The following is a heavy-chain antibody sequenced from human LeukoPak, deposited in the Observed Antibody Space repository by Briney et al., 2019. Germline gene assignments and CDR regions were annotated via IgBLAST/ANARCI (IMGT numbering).Heavy chain of an antibody. CDR1: GFTFSSYA. CDR2: INHSGST. D-gene: IGHD3-10*01. CDR3: ARASVARQLIWFAYFDY. J-gene: IGHJ4*02. Sequence: LRLSCAASGFTFSSYAMHWVRQAPGKGLEWIGEINHSGSTNYNPSLKSRVTISVDTSKNQFSLKLSSVTAADTAVYYCARASVARQLIWFAYFDYWGQGTLVTVSS. V-gene: IGHV4-34*01.